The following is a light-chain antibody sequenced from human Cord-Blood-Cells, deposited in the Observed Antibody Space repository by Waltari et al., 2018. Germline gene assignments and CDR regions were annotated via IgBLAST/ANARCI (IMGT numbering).Light chain of an antibody. V-gene: IGLV2-23*01. CDR3: CSYAGSSTLV. J-gene: IGLJ3*02. Sequence: QSALTQPASVSGSPGQSITISCTGTSSDVGSYNLGSWYQQHPGKAPKLMIYEGSKRASGVSNRFSGSKSGNTASLTISGLQAEDEADYYCCSYAGSSTLVFGGGTKLTVL. CDR1: SSDVGSYNL. CDR2: EGS.